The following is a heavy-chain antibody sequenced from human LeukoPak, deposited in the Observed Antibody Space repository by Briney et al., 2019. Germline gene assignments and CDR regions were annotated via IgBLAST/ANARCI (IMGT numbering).Heavy chain of an antibody. CDR2: IIPIFGTA. CDR1: GGTFSSYV. Sequence: GASVKVSCKASGGTFSSYVISWVRQAPGQGLEWMGGIIPIFGTANYAQKFQGRVTITADESTSTAYMELSSLRSEDTAVYYCASGVTAHGDYYYYGMDVWGQGTTVTVSS. V-gene: IGHV1-69*13. J-gene: IGHJ6*02. D-gene: IGHD5-18*01. CDR3: ASGVTAHGDYYYYGMDV.